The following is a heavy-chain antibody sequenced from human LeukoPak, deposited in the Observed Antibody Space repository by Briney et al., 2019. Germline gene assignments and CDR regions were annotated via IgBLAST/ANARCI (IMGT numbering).Heavy chain of an antibody. Sequence: SQTLSLTCTVSGGSISSGSYYWSWIRQPAGKGLEWIGRIYTSGSTNYNPSLKSRVTISADTSKNQFSLKLSSVTAADTAVYYCATGAYCTNGVCYRHAFDIWGQGTMVTVSS. D-gene: IGHD2-8*01. J-gene: IGHJ3*02. CDR3: ATGAYCTNGVCYRHAFDI. V-gene: IGHV4-61*02. CDR2: IYTSGST. CDR1: GGSISSGSYY.